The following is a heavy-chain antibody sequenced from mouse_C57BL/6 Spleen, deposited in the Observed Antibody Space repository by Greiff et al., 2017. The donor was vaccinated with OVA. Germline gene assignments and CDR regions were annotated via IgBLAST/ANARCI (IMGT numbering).Heavy chain of an antibody. D-gene: IGHD4-1*01. CDR2: IYPGGGGT. Sequence: QVQLKQSGPELVKPGASVKISCKASGYAFTSSWMNWVKQRPGKGLEWIGRIYPGGGGTNYNGKFKGKATLTADKSSSTAYMQLSSLTSADSAVYFCARRGAGNNYIDYWGQGTTLTVSS. CDR3: ARRGAGNNYIDY. J-gene: IGHJ2*01. V-gene: IGHV1-82*01. CDR1: GYAFTSSW.